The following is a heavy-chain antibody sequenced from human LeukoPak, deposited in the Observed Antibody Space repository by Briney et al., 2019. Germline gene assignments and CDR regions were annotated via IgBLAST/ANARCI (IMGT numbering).Heavy chain of an antibody. CDR3: ARDSGRYCSGGSCYGLY. Sequence: ASVKVSCKVSGYTLTELSMHWVRQAPGKGLEWMGGFDPEDGETIYAQKFQGRVTMTEDTSTDTAYMELRSLRSDDTAVYYCARDSGRYCSGGSCYGLYWGQGTPVTVSS. J-gene: IGHJ4*02. CDR2: FDPEDGET. V-gene: IGHV1-24*01. CDR1: GYTLTELS. D-gene: IGHD2-15*01.